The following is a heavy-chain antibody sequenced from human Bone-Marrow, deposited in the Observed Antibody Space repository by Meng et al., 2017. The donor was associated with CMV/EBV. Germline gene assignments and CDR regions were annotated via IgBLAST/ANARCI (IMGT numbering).Heavy chain of an antibody. CDR3: ARDGPSYYYDSSGLFDY. J-gene: IGHJ4*02. D-gene: IGHD3-22*01. CDR2: IYSGGST. CDR1: GFTVSSNY. V-gene: IGHV3-66*02. Sequence: GGSLRLSCAASGFTVSSNYMSWVRQAPGKGLEWVSVIYSGGSTYYADSVKGRFTISRDNSKHTLYLQMNSLRAEDTAVYYCARDGPSYYYDSSGLFDYWGQGTLVTVSS.